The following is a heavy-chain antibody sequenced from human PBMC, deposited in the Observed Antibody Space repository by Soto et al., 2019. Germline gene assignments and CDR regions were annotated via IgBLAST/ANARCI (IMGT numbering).Heavy chain of an antibody. CDR3: ASARNYGANTPYFES. V-gene: IGHV3-48*02. Sequence: EVQLKESGGGLVQPGGSLRLSCAASGFTFSRYSMNWVRQAPGKGLEWVSFISSSGRTIYYAASVKGRFTISRDNATHSLNLQMTNLRHEETSVYYCASARNYGANTPYFESWGPGTLVTVST. CDR2: ISSSGRTI. CDR1: GFTFSRYS. D-gene: IGHD4-17*01. J-gene: IGHJ4*02.